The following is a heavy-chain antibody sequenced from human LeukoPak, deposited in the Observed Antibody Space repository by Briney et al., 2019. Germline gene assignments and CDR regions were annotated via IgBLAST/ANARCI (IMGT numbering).Heavy chain of an antibody. Sequence: PGTSLRLSCAAFGFTFRTHGMHWVRQAPGKGLEWLAVIRFDGSETVYADSVKGRFTISRDNSRDTLFLQMNSLRGEDTAMYYCVREKWYTSNHPAFDIWGRGTRVVVSS. D-gene: IGHD2-8*01. CDR1: GFTFRTHG. CDR3: VREKWYTSNHPAFDI. J-gene: IGHJ3*02. CDR2: IRFDGSET. V-gene: IGHV3-33*01.